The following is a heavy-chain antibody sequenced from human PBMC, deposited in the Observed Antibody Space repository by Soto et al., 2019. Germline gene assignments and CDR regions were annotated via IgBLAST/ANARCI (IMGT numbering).Heavy chain of an antibody. Sequence: GGSLRLSCAASGFTLSNYIMIWVRQTPVNGLEFISTLSIIFSRTYYADSVKGRFTISRYISTNTLYMQMNSLRADDSALYYCTRVIYTGPEPTNLDYWGLGTMVTVSS. CDR1: GFTLSNYI. CDR3: TRVIYTGPEPTNLDY. V-gene: IGHV3-23*01. D-gene: IGHD5-12*01. CDR2: LSIIFSRT. J-gene: IGHJ4*02.